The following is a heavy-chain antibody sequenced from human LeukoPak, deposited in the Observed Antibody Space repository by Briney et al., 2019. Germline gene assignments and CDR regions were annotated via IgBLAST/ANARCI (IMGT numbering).Heavy chain of an antibody. V-gene: IGHV4-59*12. CDR2: IYSSGST. J-gene: IGHJ4*02. CDR3: ASGLGYCSSTSCSPLDY. D-gene: IGHD2-2*01. Sequence: PSETLSLTCTVSGGSISNYYWSWIRQPPGKGLEWIGYIYSSGSTNYNPSLKSRVTISVDTSKIQFSLKLSSVTAADTAVYYCASGLGYCSSTSCSPLDYWGQGTLVTVSS. CDR1: GGSISNYY.